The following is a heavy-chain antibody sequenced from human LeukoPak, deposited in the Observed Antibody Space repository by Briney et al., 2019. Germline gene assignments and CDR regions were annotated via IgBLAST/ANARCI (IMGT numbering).Heavy chain of an antibody. J-gene: IGHJ3*02. Sequence: PSETLSLTCTVSGGSISSYYWSWIRQPAGKGLERIGRIYTSGSTNYNPSLKSRVTMSVDTSKNQFSLKLSSVTAADTAVYYCARDIPYYYDSSGFDAFDIWGQGTMVTVSS. D-gene: IGHD3-22*01. CDR2: IYTSGST. CDR3: ARDIPYYYDSSGFDAFDI. V-gene: IGHV4-4*07. CDR1: GGSISSYY.